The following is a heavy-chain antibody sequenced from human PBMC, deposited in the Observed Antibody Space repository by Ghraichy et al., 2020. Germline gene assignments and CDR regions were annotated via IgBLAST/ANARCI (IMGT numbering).Heavy chain of an antibody. V-gene: IGHV3-64D*06. CDR1: GFTFSSYA. J-gene: IGHJ4*02. CDR2: ISSNGGST. CDR3: VKWSGRRGSDY. D-gene: IGHD1-26*01. Sequence: GGSLRLSCSASGFTFSSYAMHWVRQAPGKGLEYVSAISSNGGSTYYADSVKGRFTISRDNSKNTLYLQMSSLRAEDTTVYYCVKWSGRRGSDYWGQGTLVTVSS.